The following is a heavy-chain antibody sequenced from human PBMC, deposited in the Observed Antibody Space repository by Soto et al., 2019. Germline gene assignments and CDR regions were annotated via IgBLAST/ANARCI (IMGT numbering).Heavy chain of an antibody. J-gene: IGHJ6*02. V-gene: IGHV3-23*01. D-gene: IGHD3-10*01. Sequence: GSLRLSCAASGFTFSSYAMSWVRQAPGKGLEWVSAISGSGGSTYYADSVKGRFTISRDNSKNTLYLQMNSLRAEDTAVYYCAIPYYSGYYYGMDLWGQGTKVTVSS. CDR1: GFTFSSYA. CDR2: ISGSGGST. CDR3: AIPYYSGYYYGMDL.